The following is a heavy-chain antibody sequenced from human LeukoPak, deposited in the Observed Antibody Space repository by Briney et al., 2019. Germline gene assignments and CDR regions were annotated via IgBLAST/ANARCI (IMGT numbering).Heavy chain of an antibody. J-gene: IGHJ4*02. V-gene: IGHV3-23*01. Sequence: GGSLRLSRAASGFTFSSYAMSWVRQAPGMGLEWVSAISGSGGSTYYADSVKGRFTISRDNSKNTLYLQMNSLRAEDTAVYYCAKDRYSGSYSPDYWGQGTLVTVSS. CDR3: AKDRYSGSYSPDY. CDR1: GFTFSSYA. CDR2: ISGSGGST. D-gene: IGHD3-10*01.